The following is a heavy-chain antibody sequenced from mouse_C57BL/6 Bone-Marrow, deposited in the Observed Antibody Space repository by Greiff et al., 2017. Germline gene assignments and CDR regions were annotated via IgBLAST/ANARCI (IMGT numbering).Heavy chain of an antibody. CDR1: GFNIKDDY. CDR3: TTSGIFDY. V-gene: IGHV14-4*01. CDR2: IDPENGDT. D-gene: IGHD4-1*01. J-gene: IGHJ2*01. Sequence: VQLQQSGAELVRPGASVKLSCTASGFNIKDDYMHWVKQRPEQGLEWIGWIDPENGDTEYASKFQGKATITADTSSNTAYLQLSSLTSEDTAVYYCTTSGIFDYWGQGTTLTVSS.